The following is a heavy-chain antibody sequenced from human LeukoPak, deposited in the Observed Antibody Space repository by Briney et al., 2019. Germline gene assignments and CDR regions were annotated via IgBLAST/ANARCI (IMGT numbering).Heavy chain of an antibody. CDR2: IKQDGSEK. CDR3: AREQKREDRRGFEQQLVRRGGGVFDP. V-gene: IGHV3-7*01. D-gene: IGHD6-13*01. Sequence: GGSLRLSCAASGFTFSSYWMSWVRQAPGKGLEWVANIKQDGSEKYYVDSVKGRFTISRDNAKNSLYLQMNSLRAEDTAVYYCAREQKREDRRGFEQQLVRRGGGVFDPWGQGTLVTVSS. CDR1: GFTFSSYW. J-gene: IGHJ5*02.